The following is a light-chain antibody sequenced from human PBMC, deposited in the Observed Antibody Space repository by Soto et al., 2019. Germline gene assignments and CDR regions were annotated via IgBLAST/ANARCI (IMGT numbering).Light chain of an antibody. J-gene: IGKJ1*01. V-gene: IGKV3-20*01. CDR2: GVS. CDR1: QSVSSSY. CDR3: QQYGNSPWT. Sequence: EIVLTQSPGTLSLSPGERATLSCRASQSVSSSYLAWHQQKPGQAPRLLMYGVSTRATGIPDRFSGSGSGTDFTFTISRLEPEDFAVYYCQQYGNSPWTFGQGTKVEIK.